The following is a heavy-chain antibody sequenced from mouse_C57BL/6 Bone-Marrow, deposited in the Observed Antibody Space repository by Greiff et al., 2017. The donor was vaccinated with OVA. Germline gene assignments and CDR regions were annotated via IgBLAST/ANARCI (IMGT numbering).Heavy chain of an antibody. CDR1: GFTFSDFY. CDR2: SRNKANDYTT. D-gene: IGHD4-1*01. J-gene: IGHJ2*01. CDR3: ARDSWDGGYFDY. V-gene: IGHV7-1*01. Sequence: EVQVVESGGGLVQSGRSLRLSCATSGFTFSDFYMEWVRQAPGKGLEWIAASRNKANDYTTEYSASVKGRFIVSRDTSQSILYLQMNALRAEDTAIDYCARDSWDGGYFDYWGQGTTLTVSS.